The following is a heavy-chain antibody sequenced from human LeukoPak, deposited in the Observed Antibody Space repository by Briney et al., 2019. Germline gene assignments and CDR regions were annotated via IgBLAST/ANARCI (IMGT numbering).Heavy chain of an antibody. Sequence: SGTLSLTCAVSGGSIRSSNWWSWVRQPPGKGLEWIGEIYHSGSTNYNPSLKSRVTISEDKSKNQFSLKLTSVTAADTAVYYCARISRAASEKYYVDYWGQGTLVTV. V-gene: IGHV4-4*02. D-gene: IGHD6-13*01. J-gene: IGHJ4*02. CDR3: ARISRAASEKYYVDY. CDR2: IYHSGST. CDR1: GGSIRSSNW.